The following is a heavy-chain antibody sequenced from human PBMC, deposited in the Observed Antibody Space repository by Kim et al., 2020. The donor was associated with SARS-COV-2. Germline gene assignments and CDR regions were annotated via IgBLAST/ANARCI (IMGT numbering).Heavy chain of an antibody. CDR3: TRVNPIAGGWYDAFDS. CDR1: GFTFSGST. V-gene: IGHV3-73*01. J-gene: IGHJ3*02. D-gene: IGHD6-19*01. CDR2: IRSKPNNYET. Sequence: GGSLRLSCAASGFTFSGSTMHWVRQASGKGLEWVGRIRSKPNNYETAYAASVKGRFTISRDDSKNTAYLQMSRLKTEDTAVYYCTRVNPIAGGWYDAFDSWGQGTMVTVSS.